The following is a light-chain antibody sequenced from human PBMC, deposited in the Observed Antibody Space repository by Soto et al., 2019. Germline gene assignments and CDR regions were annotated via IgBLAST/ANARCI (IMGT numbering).Light chain of an antibody. V-gene: IGKV3-15*01. J-gene: IGKJ4*01. CDR1: QSVSSN. Sequence: EIVMTQSPAILSVSPGERATLSCRASQSVSSNLAWYQQKPGQTPRLLIYGASTRATGIPARFSGSGSGTEFTLTISILQSEYFAIYYCQQYNNWLMLSFGGGTKVDIK. CDR3: QQYNNWLMLS. CDR2: GAS.